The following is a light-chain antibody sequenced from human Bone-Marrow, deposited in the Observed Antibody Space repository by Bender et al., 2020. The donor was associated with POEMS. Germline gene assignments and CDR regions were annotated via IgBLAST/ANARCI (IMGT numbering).Light chain of an antibody. V-gene: IGLV2-23*01. CDR1: SSDIGSYNL. CDR3: CSSAGSVTWV. Sequence: QSALTQPASVSGSPGQSITISCTGTSSDIGSYNLVSWYQQHPGKAPKLIIFEGSPRRSGVSNRFSGSKSGDTASLTISGLHTEDEADYYCCSSAGSVTWVFGGGTKVTVL. CDR2: EGS. J-gene: IGLJ3*02.